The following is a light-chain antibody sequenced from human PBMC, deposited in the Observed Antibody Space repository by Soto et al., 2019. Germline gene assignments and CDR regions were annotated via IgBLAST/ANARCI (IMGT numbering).Light chain of an antibody. J-gene: IGKJ1*01. V-gene: IGKV3-20*01. CDR2: GAS. Sequence: EIVLTQSPGTLSLSPGERATLSCRASQSVSSNFLAWYQEKPGQAPRLLIYGASSRATGTPDRFSGSGSGTDFTLTVNRLEPEDFALYYCQQYGSSPPTFGQGTKVDIK. CDR1: QSVSSNF. CDR3: QQYGSSPPT.